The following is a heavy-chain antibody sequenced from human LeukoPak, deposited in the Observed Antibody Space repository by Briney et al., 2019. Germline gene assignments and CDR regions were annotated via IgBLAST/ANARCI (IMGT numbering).Heavy chain of an antibody. D-gene: IGHD6-19*01. V-gene: IGHV3-74*01. CDR2: IISDGSST. CDR3: AREDVDITVATSGAFDI. Sequence: GGSLRLSCAASGFTFNTFWMHWVRQAPGKGLVWVSRIISDGSSTNYADSVKGRFTISRDNAKNTLYLQMNSLRAEDTALYYCAREDVDITVATSGAFDIWGQGTMVTVSS. CDR1: GFTFNTFW. J-gene: IGHJ3*02.